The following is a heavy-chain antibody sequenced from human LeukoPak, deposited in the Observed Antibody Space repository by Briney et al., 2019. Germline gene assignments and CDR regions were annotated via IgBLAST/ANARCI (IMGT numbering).Heavy chain of an antibody. V-gene: IGHV1-69*04. Sequence: SVKVSCKASGGTFSSYAISWVRQAPGQGLEWMGRIIPILGIANYAQKFQGRVTITADKSTSTAYMELSSLRSEDTAVYYCARDASWGAAAAPGWFDPWGQGTLVTVSS. CDR3: ARDASWGAAAAPGWFDP. J-gene: IGHJ5*02. D-gene: IGHD6-13*01. CDR1: GGTFSSYA. CDR2: IIPILGIA.